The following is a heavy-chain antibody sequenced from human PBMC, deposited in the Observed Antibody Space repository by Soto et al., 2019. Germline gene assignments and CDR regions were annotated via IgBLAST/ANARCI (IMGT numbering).Heavy chain of an antibody. CDR2: MYKSGTT. Sequence: PSETLSLTCTVSGASIRSYYWSWIRQTPGKGMEWIGHMYKSGTTDYNPSLRSRLTIGMDMSRNQFSLNLNSVTAADTAVYYCARCTGGRRPGYYCYYMDVWGKGTTVTVS. D-gene: IGHD2-8*02. J-gene: IGHJ6*03. CDR3: ARCTGGRRPGYYCYYMDV. V-gene: IGHV4-59*01. CDR1: GASIRSYY.